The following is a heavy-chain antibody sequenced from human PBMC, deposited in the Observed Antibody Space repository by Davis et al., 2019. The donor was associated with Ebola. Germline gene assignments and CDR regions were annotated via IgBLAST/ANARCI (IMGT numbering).Heavy chain of an antibody. V-gene: IGHV3-30*18. D-gene: IGHD5-24*01. CDR3: AKDKRWLQLFYYYGMDV. CDR2: ISYDGSNK. CDR1: GFSFSTYG. Sequence: GESLKISCAASGFSFSTYGMHWVRQAPGKGLEWVAIISYDGSNKFYADSVKGRFTISRDNSKNTLYLQMNSLRVEDTAVYYCAKDKRWLQLFYYYGMDVWGQGTTVTVSS. J-gene: IGHJ6*02.